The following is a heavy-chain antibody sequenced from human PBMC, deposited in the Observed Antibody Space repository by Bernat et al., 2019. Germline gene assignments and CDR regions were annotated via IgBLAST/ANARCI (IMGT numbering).Heavy chain of an antibody. J-gene: IGHJ6*03. CDR3: ARHSSSWTTVDLYYMDV. CDR1: RDSVSSNSAA. D-gene: IGHD6-13*01. Sequence: VQLQQSGPGLVKPSQTLSLTCAISRDSVSSNSAAWNWIRQSPSRGLEWLGRTYYRSKWYNDYAVSVKSRITINPDTSKNQFSLQLNSVTPEDTAVYYCARHSSSWTTVDLYYMDVWGKGTTVTVSS. CDR2: TYYRSKWYN. V-gene: IGHV6-1*01.